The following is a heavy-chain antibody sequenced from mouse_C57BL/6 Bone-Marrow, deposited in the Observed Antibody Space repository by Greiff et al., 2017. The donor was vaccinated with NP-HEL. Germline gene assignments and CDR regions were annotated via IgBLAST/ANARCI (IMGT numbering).Heavy chain of an antibody. D-gene: IGHD1-1*01. CDR2: IWTGGGT. J-gene: IGHJ2*01. CDR1: GFSLTSYA. V-gene: IGHV2-9-1*01. CDR3: ARNTGYGSSYGYFDY. Sequence: VKLVESGPGLVAPSQSLSITCTVSGFSLTSYAISWVRQPPGKGLEWLGVIWTGGGTNYNSALKSRLSIRKDNSKSHVFLIKNSLQTDDTARYYCARNTGYGSSYGYFDYGGQGTTLTVSS.